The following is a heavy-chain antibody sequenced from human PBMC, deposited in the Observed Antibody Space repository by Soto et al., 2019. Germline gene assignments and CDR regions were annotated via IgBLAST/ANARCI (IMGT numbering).Heavy chain of an antibody. CDR3: ATDGDNDYSNGMDV. J-gene: IGHJ6*02. Sequence: GGSLRLSCAASGFTFSSYAMHWVRQAPGKGLEWVAVISYDGSNKYYADSVKGRFTISRDNSKNTLYLQMNSLRAEDTAVYYCATDGDNDYSNGMDVWGQGTTVPVSS. CDR1: GFTFSSYA. V-gene: IGHV3-30-3*01. D-gene: IGHD4-4*01. CDR2: ISYDGSNK.